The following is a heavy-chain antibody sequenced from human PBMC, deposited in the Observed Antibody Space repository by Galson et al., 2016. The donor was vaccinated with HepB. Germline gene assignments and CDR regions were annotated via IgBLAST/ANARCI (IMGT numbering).Heavy chain of an antibody. CDR3: ARASIFPGARMVFDS. V-gene: IGHV4-4*02. CDR1: GASVNTSNW. D-gene: IGHD2-21*01. J-gene: IGHJ5*01. CDR2: IYHTGTR. Sequence: EPLSLTCAVSGASVNTSNWWTWVRQAPGTGLEWIGEIYHTGTRNNNQSLLSRFTMSIDNSRTHFSLNPNAVTAAYTAVYYCARASIFPGARMVFDSWGQGILVTVSS.